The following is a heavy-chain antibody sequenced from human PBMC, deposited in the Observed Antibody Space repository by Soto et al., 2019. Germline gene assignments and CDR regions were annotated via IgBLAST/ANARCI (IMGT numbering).Heavy chain of an antibody. Sequence: GASVKVSCKASGYTFTSYAMHWVRQAPAQGLEWMGGIIPIFGTANYAQKFQGRVTITADESTSTAYMELSSLRSEDTAVYYCARQTYYYGSGSHQYYYYYGMDVWGQGTTVTVFS. J-gene: IGHJ6*02. CDR2: IIPIFGTA. D-gene: IGHD3-10*01. CDR1: GYTFTSYA. V-gene: IGHV1-69*13. CDR3: ARQTYYYGSGSHQYYYYYGMDV.